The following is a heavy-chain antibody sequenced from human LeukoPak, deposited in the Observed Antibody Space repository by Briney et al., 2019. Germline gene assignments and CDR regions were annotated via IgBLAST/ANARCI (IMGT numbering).Heavy chain of an antibody. D-gene: IGHD4-11*01. CDR3: ARDYSNEYYYYGMDV. Sequence: SETLSLTCTVSAGSISSSSHHWGWIRQPPGKGLEWIGYIYYSGSTNYNPSLKSRVTISVDTSKNQFSLKLSSVTAADTAVYYCARDYSNEYYYYGMDVWGQGTTVTVSS. CDR1: AGSISSSSHH. J-gene: IGHJ6*02. CDR2: IYYSGST. V-gene: IGHV4-61*01.